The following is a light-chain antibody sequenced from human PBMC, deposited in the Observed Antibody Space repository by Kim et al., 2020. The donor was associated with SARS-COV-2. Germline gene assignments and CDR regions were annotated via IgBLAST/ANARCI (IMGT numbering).Light chain of an antibody. J-gene: IGLJ2*01. CDR2: QDI. Sequence: ETAPVPCSGDIWAIGYVSCYQQRPGQTPVLDMYQDIARPSGIPDRFSGSNSGNTASLTISGTQAMDEADYYCQEWDNNAAIFGGGTQLTVL. CDR1: IWAIGY. V-gene: IGLV3-1*01. CDR3: QEWDNNAAI.